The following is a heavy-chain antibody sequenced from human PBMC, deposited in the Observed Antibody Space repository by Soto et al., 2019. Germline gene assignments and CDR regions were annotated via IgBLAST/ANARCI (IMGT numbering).Heavy chain of an antibody. CDR1: GGSISSGDYY. Sequence: SETLSLTCTVSGGSISSGDYYWSWIRQPPGKGLEWIGYIYYSGSTYYNPSLKSRVTISVDTSKNQFSLKLSSVTAADTAVYYCARDTGDYGDPYYFDYWGQGTLVTVSS. D-gene: IGHD4-17*01. V-gene: IGHV4-30-4*01. CDR3: ARDTGDYGDPYYFDY. J-gene: IGHJ4*02. CDR2: IYYSGST.